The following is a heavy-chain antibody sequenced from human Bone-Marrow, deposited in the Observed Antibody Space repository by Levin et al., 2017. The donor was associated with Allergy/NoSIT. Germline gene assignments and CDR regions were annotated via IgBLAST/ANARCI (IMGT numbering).Heavy chain of an antibody. Sequence: GGSLRLSCAASGFTVSSNHMSWVRQAPGKGLEWVSLIYSGGRGYYADSVRGRFTISRDNSKNTLCLQLNSLRAEDTAVYYCAIYGSGNDYSAFDIWGQGTMVTVSS. V-gene: IGHV3-53*01. CDR3: AIYGSGNDYSAFDI. CDR2: IYSGGRG. CDR1: GFTVSSNH. D-gene: IGHD3-10*01. J-gene: IGHJ3*02.